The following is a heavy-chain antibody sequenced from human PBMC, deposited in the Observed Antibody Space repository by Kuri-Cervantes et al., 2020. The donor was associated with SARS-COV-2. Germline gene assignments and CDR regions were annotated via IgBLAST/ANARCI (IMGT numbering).Heavy chain of an antibody. Sequence: SLKISCAASGFTFDDYAMHWVRQAPGKGLEWVSGISWNSGSIGYADSVKGRFTISRDNSKNTLYLQMNSLRAEDTAVYYCAKDGQRGMGRAFDIWGQGTRVTVSS. CDR1: GFTFDDYA. J-gene: IGHJ3*02. V-gene: IGHV3-9*01. D-gene: IGHD1-26*01. CDR2: ISWNSGSI. CDR3: AKDGQRGMGRAFDI.